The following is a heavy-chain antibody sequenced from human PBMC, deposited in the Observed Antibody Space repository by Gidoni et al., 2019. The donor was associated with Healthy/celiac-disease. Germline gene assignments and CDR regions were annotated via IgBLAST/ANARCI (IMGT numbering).Heavy chain of an antibody. V-gene: IGHV1-46*01. D-gene: IGHD3-10*01. CDR2: INPSGGST. CDR1: GYTFTSYY. CDR3: ARVSGWGSGLFDY. Sequence: QVQLVQSGAEVKTPGASVKGSCTASGYTFTSYYMHWVRRAPGQGLEWMGIINPSGGSTSYAQKFQGRVTMTRDTSTSTVYMELSSLRSEDTAVYYCARVSGWGSGLFDYWGQGTLVTVSS. J-gene: IGHJ4*02.